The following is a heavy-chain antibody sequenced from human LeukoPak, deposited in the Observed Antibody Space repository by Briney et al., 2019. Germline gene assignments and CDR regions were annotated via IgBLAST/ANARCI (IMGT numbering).Heavy chain of an antibody. CDR1: GFTFSSYA. CDR2: IRYDGSNK. V-gene: IGHV3-30*02. Sequence: PGGSLRLSCAASGFTFSSYAMYWVRQAPGKGLEWVAFIRYDGSNKYYSDSVKGRFTISRDNSKNTLYLQMNSLRAEDTAVYYCARNVDTAIAYAFDIWGQGTMVTVSS. J-gene: IGHJ3*02. CDR3: ARNVDTAIAYAFDI. D-gene: IGHD5-18*01.